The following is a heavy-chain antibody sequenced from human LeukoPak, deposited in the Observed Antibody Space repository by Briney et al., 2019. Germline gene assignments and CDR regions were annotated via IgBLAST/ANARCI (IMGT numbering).Heavy chain of an antibody. V-gene: IGHV3-48*04. CDR2: ISSSGSTI. J-gene: IGHJ5*02. Sequence: PGGSLRLSCAASGFTFSSYSMNWVRQAPGKGLEWVSYISSSGSTIYYADSVKGRFTISRDNAKNSLYLQMNSLRAEDTAVYYCARAGSSWYNWFDPWGQGTLVTVSS. CDR3: ARAGSSWYNWFDP. D-gene: IGHD6-13*01. CDR1: GFTFSSYS.